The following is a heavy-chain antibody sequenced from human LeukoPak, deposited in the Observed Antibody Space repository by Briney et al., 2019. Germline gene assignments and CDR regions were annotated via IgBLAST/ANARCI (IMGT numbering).Heavy chain of an antibody. CDR2: IWYDGSNK. J-gene: IGHJ4*02. V-gene: IGHV3-33*06. CDR1: GFTFSIYG. Sequence: GRSLRLFCAASGFTFSIYGTHCAREAPGKALEWVAVIWYDGSNKYYADSVKGRFTISRDNSKNTLYLQMNSLRAEDTAVYYCAKDHTYYFDYWGQGTLVTVSS. CDR3: AKDHTYYFDY. D-gene: IGHD3-16*01.